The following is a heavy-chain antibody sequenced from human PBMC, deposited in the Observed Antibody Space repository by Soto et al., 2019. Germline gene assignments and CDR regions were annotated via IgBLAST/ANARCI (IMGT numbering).Heavy chain of an antibody. CDR3: AKAQGYSGSRGRPNGNAMDV. Sequence: GGSLRLSCAASGFTFSNYFMHWVRQAPGKGLEWVALTSYDGSKEYYADSVKGRFTISRDNSKNTLYLQMNSLRTDDTAVYYCAKAQGYSGSRGRPNGNAMDVWGQGTTVTVSS. V-gene: IGHV3-30*18. D-gene: IGHD5-12*01. CDR2: TSYDGSKE. J-gene: IGHJ6*02. CDR1: GFTFSNYF.